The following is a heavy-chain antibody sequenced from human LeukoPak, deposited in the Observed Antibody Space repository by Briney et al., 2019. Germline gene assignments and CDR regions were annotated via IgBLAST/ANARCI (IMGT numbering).Heavy chain of an antibody. CDR1: GYTFTSYY. Sequence: ALVKVPCKASGYTFTSYYMHWVRQAPGQGLEWMGIINPSGGSTSYAQKFQGRVTMTRDMSTSTVYMELSSLRSDDTAVYYCARPNYDFWSGKRYYMDVWGKGTTVTVSS. CDR2: INPSGGST. J-gene: IGHJ6*03. V-gene: IGHV1-46*01. CDR3: ARPNYDFWSGKRYYMDV. D-gene: IGHD3-3*01.